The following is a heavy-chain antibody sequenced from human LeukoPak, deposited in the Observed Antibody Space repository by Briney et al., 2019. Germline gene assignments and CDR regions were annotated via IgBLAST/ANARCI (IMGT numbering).Heavy chain of an antibody. D-gene: IGHD5-18*01. Sequence: GESLKISCKVSGYSFPSYWITWVRQVPGKGLEWMGRIAPSDSYTNYNPSFEGHVTMSVEKSITTVYLQWSSLKASDTAMYYCARRVLDSYGSEYFDYWGQGTLVTVSS. V-gene: IGHV5-10-1*01. CDR1: GYSFPSYW. J-gene: IGHJ4*02. CDR3: ARRVLDSYGSEYFDY. CDR2: IAPSDSYT.